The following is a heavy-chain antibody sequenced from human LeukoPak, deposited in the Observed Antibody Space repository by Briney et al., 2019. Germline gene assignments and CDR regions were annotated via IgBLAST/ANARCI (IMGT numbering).Heavy chain of an antibody. D-gene: IGHD1-26*01. CDR1: GFTFTTFRTHS. J-gene: IGHJ3*02. CDR2: ISDTGDTT. V-gene: IGHV3-48*01. CDR3: AADGVGVLPGDALDI. Sequence: GGSLRLSCAASGFTFTTFRTHSMNWVRQAPGKGLEWLSYISDTGDTTYYADSLQGRFTISRDDAKNSLYLHMSSLRADDTAIYYCAADGVGVLPGDALDIWGQGTKVTVSS.